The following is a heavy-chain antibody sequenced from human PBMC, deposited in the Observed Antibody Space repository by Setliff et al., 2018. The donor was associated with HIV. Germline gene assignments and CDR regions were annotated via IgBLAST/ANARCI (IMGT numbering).Heavy chain of an antibody. CDR2: IIPIFGTA. D-gene: IGHD3-22*01. V-gene: IGHV1-69*13. CDR1: GGTFSSYA. J-gene: IGHJ5*02. CDR3: ARATVVVVITTTTYNWFDP. Sequence: SVKVSCKASGGTFSSYAISWVRQAPGQGLEWMGGIIPIFGTANYAQKFQGRVAITADESTSTAYMELSSLRSEDTAVYYCARATVVVVITTTTYNWFDPWGQGTLVTVSS.